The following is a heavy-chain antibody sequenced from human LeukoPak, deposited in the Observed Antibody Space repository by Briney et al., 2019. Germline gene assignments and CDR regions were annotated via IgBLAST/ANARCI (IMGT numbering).Heavy chain of an antibody. CDR1: GFTFSSYA. CDR3: AKDPIWFGEWNQEANWFDP. Sequence: GRSLRLSCAASGFTFSSYAMHWVRQAPGKGLEWVAVISYDGSNKYYADSVKGRFTISRDNSKNTLYLQMNSLRAEDTAVYYCAKDPIWFGEWNQEANWFDPWGQGTLVTVSS. CDR2: ISYDGSNK. V-gene: IGHV3-30-3*01. D-gene: IGHD3-10*01. J-gene: IGHJ5*02.